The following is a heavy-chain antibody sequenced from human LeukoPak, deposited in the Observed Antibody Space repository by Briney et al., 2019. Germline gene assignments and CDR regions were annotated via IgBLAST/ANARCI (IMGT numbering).Heavy chain of an antibody. D-gene: IGHD3-22*01. J-gene: IGHJ5*02. CDR2: VSAYNGNT. CDR1: GYTFTGYY. V-gene: IGHV1-18*04. CDR3: ARVDLSWSDTSGYYRDWFDP. Sequence: ASVKVSCKASGYTFTGYYMHWVRQAPGQGLEWMGWVSAYNGNTNYAQKFQGRVTMTTDTSTTTAYMDLRSLRSDDTAVYYCARVDLSWSDTSGYYRDWFDPWGQGTLVTVSS.